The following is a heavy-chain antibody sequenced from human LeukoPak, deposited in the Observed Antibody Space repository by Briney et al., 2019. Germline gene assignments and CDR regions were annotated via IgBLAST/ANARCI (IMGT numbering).Heavy chain of an antibody. D-gene: IGHD4-17*01. CDR1: NFAFSSYA. CDR2: ITGSGAGT. Sequence: GGSLRLSCAASNFAFSSYAMTWVRQAPGKGLEWVSSITGSGAGTSYADSVKGRFTISRDNSKSTLFLQMNSLRAEDTAIYYCTKDPNGDYVGAFDFWGQGTMVTVSS. J-gene: IGHJ3*01. V-gene: IGHV3-23*01. CDR3: TKDPNGDYVGAFDF.